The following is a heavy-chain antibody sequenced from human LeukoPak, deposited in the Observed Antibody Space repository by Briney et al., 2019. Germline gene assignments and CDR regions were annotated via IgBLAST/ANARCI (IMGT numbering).Heavy chain of an antibody. CDR1: GFTFSDFE. CDR3: AKVITMVRGVQVYYFDY. V-gene: IGHV3-48*03. CDR2: ISRRGSTT. Sequence: GGSLRLSCAASGFTFSDFEMNWVRQAPGKGLEWVSDISRRGSTTYYADSVKGRFTISRDNAKNSLYLQMNSLRAEDTAVYYCAKVITMVRGVQVYYFDYWGQGTLVTVFS. J-gene: IGHJ4*02. D-gene: IGHD3-10*01.